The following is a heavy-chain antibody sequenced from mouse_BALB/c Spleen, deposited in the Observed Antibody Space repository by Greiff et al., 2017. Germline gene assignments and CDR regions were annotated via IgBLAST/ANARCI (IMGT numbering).Heavy chain of an antibody. D-gene: IGHD2-1*01. V-gene: IGHV5-17*02. CDR3: ARDGIYVYDAMDY. CDR2: ISSGSSTI. CDR1: GFTFSSFG. J-gene: IGHJ4*01. Sequence: EVQLVESGGGLVQPGGSRKLSCAASGFTFSSFGMHWVRQAPEKGLEWVAYISSGSSTIYYADTVKGRFTISRDNPKNTLFLQMTSLRSEDTAMYYCARDGIYVYDAMDYWGQGTSVTVSS.